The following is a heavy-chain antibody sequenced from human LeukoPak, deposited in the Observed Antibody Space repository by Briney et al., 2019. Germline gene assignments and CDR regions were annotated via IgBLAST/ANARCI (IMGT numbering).Heavy chain of an antibody. D-gene: IGHD6-13*01. Sequence: SETLSLTCTVSGGSISIYYWSWIRQPPGKGLERVGYIYFSGSTNSNPSLKSGVTPSADTSTSHLSLHLSSATAAATPVCYSARTSHTHGSSWLLDYWGQGTLVTVSS. CDR1: GGSISIYY. CDR2: IYFSGST. V-gene: IGHV4-59*01. CDR3: ARTSHTHGSSWLLDY. J-gene: IGHJ4*02.